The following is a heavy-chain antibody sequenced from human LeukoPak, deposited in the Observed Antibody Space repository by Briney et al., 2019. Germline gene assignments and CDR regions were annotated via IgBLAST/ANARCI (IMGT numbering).Heavy chain of an antibody. Sequence: PSETLSLTCTVSGDSISSSHYFWGWIRQPPGKGLEWIGEINHSGSTNYNPSLKSRVTISVDTSKTQFSLKLSSVTAADTAVYYCARGRSVRMVFDYWGQGTLVTVSS. J-gene: IGHJ4*02. CDR2: INHSGST. V-gene: IGHV4-39*07. D-gene: IGHD3-10*01. CDR1: GDSISSSHYF. CDR3: ARGRSVRMVFDY.